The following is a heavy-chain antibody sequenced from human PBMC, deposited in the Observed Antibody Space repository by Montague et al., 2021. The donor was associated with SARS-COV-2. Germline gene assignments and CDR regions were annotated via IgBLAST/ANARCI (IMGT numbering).Heavy chain of an antibody. V-gene: IGHV4-39*01. CDR3: ARLNLYITIFGVVRSRAFDY. CDR1: GVSISNNSYY. Sequence: SETLSLTCTVSGVSISNNSYYWIWNRQPKGMELMWYGRYNYSRNNYYNLPLKSSMTIYVDTSKNQFSLKPSSVTAADTAVYYCARLNLYITIFGVVRSRAFDYWGQGTLVTVSS. J-gene: IGHJ4*02. CDR2: YNYSRNN. D-gene: IGHD3-3*01.